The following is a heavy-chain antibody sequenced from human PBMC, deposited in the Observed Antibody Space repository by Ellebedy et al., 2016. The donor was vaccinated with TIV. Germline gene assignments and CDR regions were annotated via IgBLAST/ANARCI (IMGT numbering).Heavy chain of an antibody. CDR3: AREVARGGQFGWYFDL. Sequence: ASVKVSCKVSGYTLTELSMHWVRQAPGKGLEWMGGFDPEDGETIYAQKFQGRVTMTEDTSTNTAYMELSSLRSEDTAVYYCAREVARGGQFGWYFDLWGRGTLVTVSS. V-gene: IGHV1-24*01. D-gene: IGHD3-16*01. CDR1: GYTLTELS. CDR2: FDPEDGET. J-gene: IGHJ2*01.